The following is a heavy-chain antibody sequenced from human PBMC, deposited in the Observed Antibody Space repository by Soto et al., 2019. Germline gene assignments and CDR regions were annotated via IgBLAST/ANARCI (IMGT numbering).Heavy chain of an antibody. CDR2: ISYDGSNK. CDR1: GFTFSSYG. V-gene: IGHV3-30*18. CDR3: AKGSPQYHCSGGSCYPRYFQH. J-gene: IGHJ1*01. Sequence: QVQLVESGGGVVQPGRSLRLSCAASGFTFSSYGMHWVRQAPGKGLEWVAVISYDGSNKYYADSVKGRFTISRDNSKNTLYLQMNSLRAEDTAVYYCAKGSPQYHCSGGSCYPRYFQHWGQGTLVTVSS. D-gene: IGHD2-15*01.